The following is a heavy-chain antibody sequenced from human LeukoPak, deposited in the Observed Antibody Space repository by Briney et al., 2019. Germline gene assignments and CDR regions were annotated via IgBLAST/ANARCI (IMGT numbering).Heavy chain of an antibody. Sequence: GGSLRLSCAAPGFTFSSYAMHWVRQAPGEGLEWVAVISYDGSNKYYADSVKGRFTISRDNAKNSLFLQMSSLRAEDTAVYYCARDVSEYPYPEVTLDYWGQGTLVTVSS. CDR1: GFTFSSYA. CDR2: ISYDGSNK. V-gene: IGHV3-30-3*01. J-gene: IGHJ4*02. CDR3: ARDVSEYPYPEVTLDY. D-gene: IGHD2-15*01.